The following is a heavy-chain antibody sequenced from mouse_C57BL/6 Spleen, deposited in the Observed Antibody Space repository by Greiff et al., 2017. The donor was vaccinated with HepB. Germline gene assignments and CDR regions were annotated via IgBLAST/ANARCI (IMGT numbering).Heavy chain of an antibody. V-gene: IGHV1-80*01. Sequence: VQLQQSGAELVKPGASVKISCKASGYAFSSYWMNWVKQRPGKGLEWIGQIYPGDGDTNYNGKLKGKATLTADKSSSTAYMPLSSLTSEDSAVYVCARTTVGGAWFAYWGQETLVTVSS. CDR2: IYPGDGDT. D-gene: IGHD1-1*01. J-gene: IGHJ3*01. CDR3: ARTTVGGAWFAY. CDR1: GYAFSSYW.